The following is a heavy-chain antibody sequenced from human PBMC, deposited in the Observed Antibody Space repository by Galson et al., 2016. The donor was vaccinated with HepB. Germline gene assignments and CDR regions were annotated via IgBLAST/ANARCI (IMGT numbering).Heavy chain of an antibody. CDR2: INRYGATT. CDR1: GFFFSGRA. J-gene: IGHJ4*02. Sequence: SLRLSCAASGFFFSGRAISWVRQAPGKGLEWVSGINRYGATTGYAASVKGRFTISRDNSNNTLYLQMNSLTTEDTAVYYCARDDYSGGRGSPDYWGQGTLVTVSS. D-gene: IGHD4/OR15-4a*01. V-gene: IGHV3-23*01. CDR3: ARDDYSGGRGSPDY.